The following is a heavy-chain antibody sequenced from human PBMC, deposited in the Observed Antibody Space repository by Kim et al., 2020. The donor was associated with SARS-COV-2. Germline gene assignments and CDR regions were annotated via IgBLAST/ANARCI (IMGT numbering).Heavy chain of an antibody. CDR1: GDSISSYY. D-gene: IGHD6-13*01. Sequence: SETLSLTCTVSGDSISSYYWSWIRQPPGKGLEWIGYIYYSGSTNYNPSLKSRVTISVDTSKNQFSLKLSSVTAADTAVYYCAGGWDSSSWYGFVNYWGQGTLVTVSS. CDR3: AGGWDSSSWYGFVNY. CDR2: IYYSGST. J-gene: IGHJ4*02. V-gene: IGHV4-59*08.